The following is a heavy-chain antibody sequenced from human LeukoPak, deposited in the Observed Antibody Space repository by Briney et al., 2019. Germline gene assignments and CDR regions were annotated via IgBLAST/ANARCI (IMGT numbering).Heavy chain of an antibody. CDR2: IYYSGST. CDR1: GGSISSYY. Sequence: SEALSLTCTVSGGSISSYYWSWIRQPPGKGLEWIGYIYYSGSTNYNPSLKSRVTISVDTSKNQFSLKLSSVTAADTAVYYCAGQLVAATPPFDYWGQGTLVTVSS. V-gene: IGHV4-59*01. CDR3: AGQLVAATPPFDY. J-gene: IGHJ4*02. D-gene: IGHD2-15*01.